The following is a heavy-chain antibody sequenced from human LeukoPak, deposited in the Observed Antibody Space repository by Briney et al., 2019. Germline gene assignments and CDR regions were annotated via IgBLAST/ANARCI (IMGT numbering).Heavy chain of an antibody. CDR3: AIHYDY. Sequence: GGSLRLSCATSGLTFTDYYMSWIRQAPGKGLEWISYISSNGRTIYYADSVKGRFTISRGNARKSVYLQMNSLRAEDTAIYYCAIHYDYWGQGTLVTVSS. J-gene: IGHJ4*02. CDR2: ISSNGRTI. V-gene: IGHV3-11*01. CDR1: GLTFTDYY.